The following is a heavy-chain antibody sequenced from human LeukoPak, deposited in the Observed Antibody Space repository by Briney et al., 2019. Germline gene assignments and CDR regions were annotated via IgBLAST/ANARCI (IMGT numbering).Heavy chain of an antibody. CDR3: GRYDSSGYSHFDY. Sequence: SETLSLTCTVSGGSISDHYWNWIRQPPGKGLEWIGYIYYSGSTNYNPSLKSRVTISVDKSKNQFSLKLSSVTAADTAMYYCGRYDSSGYSHFDYWGQGSLVTVSS. J-gene: IGHJ4*02. CDR1: GGSISDHY. D-gene: IGHD3-22*01. V-gene: IGHV4-59*11. CDR2: IYYSGST.